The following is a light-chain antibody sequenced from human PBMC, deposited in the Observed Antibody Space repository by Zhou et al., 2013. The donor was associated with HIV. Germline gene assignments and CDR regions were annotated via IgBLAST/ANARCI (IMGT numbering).Light chain of an antibody. Sequence: DIQMTQSPSTLSASVGDRVTITCRASQSISDWLAWYQQKPGKAPKLLIYKASRLQIGVPSRFSGSGSGTDFTLTISGLQPDDRSTFYXQQYKTDPWTFGQGTTLEIK. CDR2: KAS. V-gene: IGKV1-5*03. CDR3: QQYKTDPWT. J-gene: IGKJ1*01. CDR1: QSISDW.